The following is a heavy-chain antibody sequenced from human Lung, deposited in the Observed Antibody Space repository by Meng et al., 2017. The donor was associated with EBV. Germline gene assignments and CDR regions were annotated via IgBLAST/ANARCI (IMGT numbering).Heavy chain of an antibody. V-gene: IGHV1-2*04. CDR2: MNPKSGGA. D-gene: IGHD2-21*02. J-gene: IGHJ4*02. CDR1: GYSFTDYH. Sequence: GQSGAGVEKPWASGKVSFKGFGYSFTDYHIHWVRQAPGQGLEWMGWMNPKSGGANSGQRFQGWVTMTRDTSISTAYMELNRLKSDDTAIYYCVRAWDSGDSFDSFPNYWGQGTLVTVSS. CDR3: VRAWDSGDSFDSFPNY.